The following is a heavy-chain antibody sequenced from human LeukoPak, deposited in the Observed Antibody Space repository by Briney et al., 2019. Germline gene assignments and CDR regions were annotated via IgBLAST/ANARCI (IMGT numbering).Heavy chain of an antibody. CDR3: ARVTAEGDYYMDV. D-gene: IGHD3-16*01. CDR1: GGSFSGYY. CDR2: INHSGST. J-gene: IGHJ6*03. Sequence: PSETLSPTCAVYGGSFSGYYWSWIRQPPGKGLEWIGEINHSGSTNYNPSLKSRVTISVDTSKNRFSLKLSSVTAADTAVYYCARVTAEGDYYMDVWGKGTTVTVSS. V-gene: IGHV4-34*01.